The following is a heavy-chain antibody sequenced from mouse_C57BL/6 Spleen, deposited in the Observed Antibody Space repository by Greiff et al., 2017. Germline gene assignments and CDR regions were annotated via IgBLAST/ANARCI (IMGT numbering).Heavy chain of an antibody. V-gene: IGHV1-64*01. CDR2: IHPNSGST. CDR1: GYTFTSYW. D-gene: IGHD1-1*01. Sequence: VQLQQPGAELVKPGASVKLSCKASGYTFTSYWMHWVKQRPGQGLEWIGMIHPNSGSTNFNEKFKSKATLTVDKSSSTAYMQLSSLTSEDSAVYYCARSSITTGDYWGQGTTLTVSS. J-gene: IGHJ2*01. CDR3: ARSSITTGDY.